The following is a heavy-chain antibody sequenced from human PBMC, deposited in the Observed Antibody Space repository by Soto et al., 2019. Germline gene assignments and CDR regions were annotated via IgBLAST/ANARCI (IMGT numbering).Heavy chain of an antibody. CDR2: IYPSDSDT. CDR1: GYHFTNYW. Sequence: HGESLKISCKGSGYHFTNYWIGWVRQMPGKGLEWMGFIYPSDSDTRYSPSFQGQVTISADKSISTAYLQWSSLKASDTAMYYCARRPMITFGGVIGHFDYWGQGTLVTVSS. D-gene: IGHD3-16*02. J-gene: IGHJ4*02. CDR3: ARRPMITFGGVIGHFDY. V-gene: IGHV5-51*01.